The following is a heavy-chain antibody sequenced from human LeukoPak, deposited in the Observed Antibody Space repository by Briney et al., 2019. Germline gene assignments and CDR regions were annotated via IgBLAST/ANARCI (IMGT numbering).Heavy chain of an antibody. D-gene: IGHD4-17*01. CDR1: GGSISSYY. Sequence: PSETLSLTCTVSGGSISSYYWSWIRQPPGKGLGWIGSIYYSGSTYYNPSLKSRVTISVDTSKNQFSLKLNSVTAADTAVYYCARAGYGDSDFDYWGQGTLVTVSS. V-gene: IGHV4-59*08. CDR2: IYYSGST. CDR3: ARAGYGDSDFDY. J-gene: IGHJ4*02.